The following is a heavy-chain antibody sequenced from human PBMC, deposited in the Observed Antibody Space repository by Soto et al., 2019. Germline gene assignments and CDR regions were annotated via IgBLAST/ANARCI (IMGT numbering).Heavy chain of an antibody. Sequence: ASVKVSCKASGGTFSSYTISWVRQAPGQGLEWMGRIIPILGIANYAQKFQGRVTITADKSTSTAYMELSSLRSEDTAVYYCATRLVTIFGVVPYIDAFDIWGQGTMVTVSS. V-gene: IGHV1-69*02. CDR2: IIPILGIA. CDR1: GGTFSSYT. D-gene: IGHD3-3*01. J-gene: IGHJ3*02. CDR3: ATRLVTIFGVVPYIDAFDI.